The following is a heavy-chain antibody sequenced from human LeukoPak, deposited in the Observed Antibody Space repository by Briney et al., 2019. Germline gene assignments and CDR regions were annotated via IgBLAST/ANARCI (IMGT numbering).Heavy chain of an antibody. Sequence: PGTPLRLSCVASGLTFRNYGFHWVRQAPGKGLEWVAIIYSGGGTTKYYAESLKDRFTITRDDSRDTLYLQMNSLRAEETAVYYCVVILVPGGVWHFDLWGRGTLVTVSS. J-gene: IGHJ2*01. CDR3: VVILVPGGVWHFDL. D-gene: IGHD2-2*01. V-gene: IGHV3-33*03. CDR2: IYSGGGTTK. CDR1: GLTFRNYG.